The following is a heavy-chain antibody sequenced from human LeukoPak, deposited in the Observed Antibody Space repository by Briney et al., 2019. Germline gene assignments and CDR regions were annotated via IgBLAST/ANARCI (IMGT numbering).Heavy chain of an antibody. Sequence: ASVKVSCKASGYTFTSYYMHWVRQAPGQGLEWMGIINPSGGSTSYAQKFQGRVTMTRDTSTSTVYMELSSLRSEDTAVYYCARELYRALSGSYYPRDYYYYGMDVWGQGTTVTVSS. CDR3: ARELYRALSGSYYPRDYYYYGMDV. V-gene: IGHV1-46*01. CDR1: GYTFTSYY. D-gene: IGHD1-26*01. J-gene: IGHJ6*02. CDR2: INPSGGST.